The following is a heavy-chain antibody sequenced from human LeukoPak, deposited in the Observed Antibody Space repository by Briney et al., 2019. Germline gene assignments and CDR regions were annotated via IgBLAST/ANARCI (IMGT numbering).Heavy chain of an antibody. J-gene: IGHJ4*02. CDR2: IYYSGST. CDR3: ARSYDFWSGSPGGYFDY. Sequence: PSETLSLTCTVSGGSISSGGYYWSWIRQHPGKGLEWIGYIYYSGSTYYNPSLKSRVTISVDTSKNQFSLKLSSVTAADTAVYYCARSYDFWSGSPGGYFDYWGQGTLVTVSS. V-gene: IGHV4-31*03. D-gene: IGHD3-3*01. CDR1: GGSISSGGYY.